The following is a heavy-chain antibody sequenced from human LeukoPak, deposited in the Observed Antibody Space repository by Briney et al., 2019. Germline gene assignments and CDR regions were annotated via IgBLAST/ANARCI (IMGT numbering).Heavy chain of an antibody. V-gene: IGHV4-59*05. J-gene: IGHJ6*03. Sequence: SETLSLTCTVSGGSISSYYWSWIRQPPGKGLEWIGSIYYSGNTYYNPSLKSRVTISVDTSKNQFSLKLSSVTAADTAVYYCARPTVVTDYYYYYMDVWGKGTTVTVSS. CDR2: IYYSGNT. CDR3: ARPTVVTDYYYYYMDV. CDR1: GGSISSYY. D-gene: IGHD4-23*01.